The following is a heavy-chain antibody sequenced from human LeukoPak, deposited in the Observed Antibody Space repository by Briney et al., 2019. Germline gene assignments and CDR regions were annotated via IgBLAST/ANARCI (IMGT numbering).Heavy chain of an antibody. Sequence: SETLSLTCTVSGGSISSHYWSWIRQPPGKGLKWIGYIYYSGSTNYNPSLKSRVTISVDTSKNQFSLKLSSVTAADTAVYYCARVTSDGDSYFDYWGQGTLVTVSS. J-gene: IGHJ4*02. CDR2: IYYSGST. CDR3: ARVTSDGDSYFDY. V-gene: IGHV4-59*11. D-gene: IGHD2-21*01. CDR1: GGSISSHY.